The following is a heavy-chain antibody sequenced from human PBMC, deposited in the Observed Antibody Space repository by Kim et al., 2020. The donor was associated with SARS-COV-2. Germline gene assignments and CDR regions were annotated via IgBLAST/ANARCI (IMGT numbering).Heavy chain of an antibody. CDR3: ATVPQSPTILRPYYFDY. V-gene: IGHV1-69*13. CDR1: GGTFSSYA. Sequence: SVKVSCKASGGTFSSYAISWVRQAPGQGLEWMGGIIPIFGTANYAQKFQGRVTITADESTSTAYMELSSLRSEDTAVYYCATVPQSPTILRPYYFDYWGQGTLVTVSS. J-gene: IGHJ4*02. D-gene: IGHD3-3*01. CDR2: IIPIFGTA.